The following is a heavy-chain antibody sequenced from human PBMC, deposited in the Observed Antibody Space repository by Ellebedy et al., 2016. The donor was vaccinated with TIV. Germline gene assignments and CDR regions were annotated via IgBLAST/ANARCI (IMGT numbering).Heavy chain of an antibody. CDR2: IYYSGRT. CDR3: ARQRADSLNGLWELHYFDS. V-gene: IGHV4-39*01. CDR1: GGSVSSNGYF. Sequence: MPSETLSLTCTVSGGSVSSNGYFWGWIRQPPGKGLEWIGTIYYSGRTYYNPSLKSRVTTSLDMSKNQFSLKLSSVTAADTAVYHCARQRADSLNGLWELHYFDSWGQGTLVTVSS. J-gene: IGHJ4*02. D-gene: IGHD3-16*01.